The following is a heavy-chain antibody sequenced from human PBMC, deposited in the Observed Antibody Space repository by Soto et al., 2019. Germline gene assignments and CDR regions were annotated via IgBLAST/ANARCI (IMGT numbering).Heavy chain of an antibody. CDR2: IYYSGST. CDR1: GGSISSYY. J-gene: IGHJ3*02. CDR3: ARAPGNNDPKRQANWAPDAFDI. V-gene: IGHV4-59*01. Sequence: SETLSLTCTVSGGSISSYYWSWIRQPPGKGLEWIGYIYYSGSTNYNPSLKSRVTISVDTSKNQFSLKLSSVTAADTAVYYCARAPGNNDPKRQANWAPDAFDIWGQGTMVTVSS. D-gene: IGHD7-27*01.